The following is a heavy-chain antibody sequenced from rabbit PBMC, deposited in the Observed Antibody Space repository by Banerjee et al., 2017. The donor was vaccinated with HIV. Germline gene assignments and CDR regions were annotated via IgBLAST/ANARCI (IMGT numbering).Heavy chain of an antibody. D-gene: IGHD3-3*01. Sequence: QEQLEESGGDLVKPEGSLTLTCTASGFTISSGYYMCWVRQAPGKGLEWIGCIGTGSGSTWYASWVNGRFTISNASSTTLTLQMTSLTAADTATYFCARDLVWSTNLWGPGTLVTVS. CDR2: IGTGSGST. V-gene: IGHV1S45*01. CDR1: GFTISSGYY. CDR3: ARDLVWSTNL. J-gene: IGHJ4*01.